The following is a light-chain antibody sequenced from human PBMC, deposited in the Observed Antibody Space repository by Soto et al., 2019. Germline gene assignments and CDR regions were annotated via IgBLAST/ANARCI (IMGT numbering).Light chain of an antibody. Sequence: DIQMTQSPSTLSVSVGDTVTITCRANQSISEFLAWYQQKPGKAPKLLIYDAFGLEKGVPSRFGGSGSGTEFTLTINSLQPDDLGTYYCQQYNTYPWTFGQGTKV. CDR3: QQYNTYPWT. CDR1: QSISEF. V-gene: IGKV1-5*01. CDR2: DAF. J-gene: IGKJ1*01.